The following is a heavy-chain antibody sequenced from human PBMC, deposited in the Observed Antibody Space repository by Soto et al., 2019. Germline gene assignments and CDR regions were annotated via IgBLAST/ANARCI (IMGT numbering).Heavy chain of an antibody. Sequence: GESLKISCAASGFTFSSYGMHWVRQAPGKGLEWVAVIWYDGSNKYYADSVKGRFTISRDNSKNTLYLQMNSLRAEDTAVYYCARGSGYSGYDSDYGMDVWGQGTTVTVSS. CDR1: GFTFSSYG. V-gene: IGHV3-33*01. D-gene: IGHD5-12*01. CDR2: IWYDGSNK. J-gene: IGHJ6*02. CDR3: ARGSGYSGYDSDYGMDV.